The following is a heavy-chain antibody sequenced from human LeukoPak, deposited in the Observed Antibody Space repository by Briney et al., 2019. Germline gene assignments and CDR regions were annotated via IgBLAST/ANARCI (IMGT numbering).Heavy chain of an antibody. CDR3: ARYISWWDV. CDR1: EFSVGSNY. V-gene: IGHV3-21*01. CDR2: TSGTSNYI. D-gene: IGHD6-13*01. Sequence: GGSLRLSCAASEFSVGSNYMTWVRQAPGKGLEWVSSTSGTSNYIYYADSVRGRFTISRDNAKNSLYLQMNTLRPEDTAVYYCARYISWWDVWGKGTTVTISS. J-gene: IGHJ6*04.